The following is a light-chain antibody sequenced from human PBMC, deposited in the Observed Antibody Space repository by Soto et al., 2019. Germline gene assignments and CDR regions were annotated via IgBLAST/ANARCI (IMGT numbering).Light chain of an antibody. CDR2: DAS. CDR3: QQRTTWPPIT. Sequence: EIAMTQSPATLSVSPGERATLSCRASQSVGSDLAWYQQKPGQAPRLLIYDASNRATGIPARFSGSGSGTDFTLTISSLEPEDFAVYYCQQRTTWPPITFAQGTRLEIK. J-gene: IGKJ5*01. CDR1: QSVGSD. V-gene: IGKV3-11*01.